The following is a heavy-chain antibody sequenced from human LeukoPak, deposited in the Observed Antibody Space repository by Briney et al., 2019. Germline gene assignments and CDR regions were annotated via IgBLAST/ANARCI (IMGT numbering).Heavy chain of an antibody. CDR3: AKGFKGYSSGWSGGDY. CDR1: GYTFTGYY. V-gene: IGHV3-30*18. D-gene: IGHD6-19*01. Sequence: SCKASGYTFTGYYMHWVRQAPGKGLEWVASISFDVSNKYYVDSVKGRFTISRDNSKNTLYLQMTSLRAEDTAVYYCAKGFKGYSSGWSGGDYWGQGTLVTVSS. CDR2: ISFDVSNK. J-gene: IGHJ4*02.